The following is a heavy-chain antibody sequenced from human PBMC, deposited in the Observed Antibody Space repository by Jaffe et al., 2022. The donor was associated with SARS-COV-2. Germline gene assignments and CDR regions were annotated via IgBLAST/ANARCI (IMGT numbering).Heavy chain of an antibody. CDR1: GYTFIYYT. J-gene: IGHJ4*02. D-gene: IGHD2-15*01. CDR2: ISPSSGDT. Sequence: QVELVQSGAEVKKPGASVTVSCKSSGYTFIYYTISWLRQAPGQGLEWMGWISPSSGDTNYAQMLQGRVTMTTDTSTSTAYMELRSLTSDDTAVYYCAREIHCSGDTCSDFDYWGQGTLVTVSS. CDR3: AREIHCSGDTCSDFDY. V-gene: IGHV1-18*01.